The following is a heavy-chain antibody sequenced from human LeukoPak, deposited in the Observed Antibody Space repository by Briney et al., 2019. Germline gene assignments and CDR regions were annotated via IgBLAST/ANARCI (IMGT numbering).Heavy chain of an antibody. CDR2: ISGSGGST. CDR3: AKDLIAYSYGHAGRSNFDY. V-gene: IGHV3-23*01. CDR1: GFTFSSYA. Sequence: GGSLRLSCAASGFTFSSYAMSWVRQAPGKGLEWVSAISGSGGSTYYADSVKGRFTISRDNSKNTLYLQTNSLRAEDTAIYYCAKDLIAYSYGHAGRSNFDYWGQGTLVTVSS. D-gene: IGHD5-18*01. J-gene: IGHJ4*02.